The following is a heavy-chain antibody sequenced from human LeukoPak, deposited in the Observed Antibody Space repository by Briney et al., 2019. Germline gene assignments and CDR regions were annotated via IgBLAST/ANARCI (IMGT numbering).Heavy chain of an antibody. Sequence: SETLSLTCTVSGGSISSSSYYWGWIRQPPGKGLEWIGSIYYSGSTYYNPSLKSRVTISVDTSKNQFSLKLSSVTAADTAVYYCARDRSDYGGNSGAPGWFDPWGQGTLVTVSS. CDR1: GGSISSSSYY. CDR2: IYYSGST. CDR3: ARDRSDYGGNSGAPGWFDP. D-gene: IGHD4-23*01. J-gene: IGHJ5*02. V-gene: IGHV4-39*07.